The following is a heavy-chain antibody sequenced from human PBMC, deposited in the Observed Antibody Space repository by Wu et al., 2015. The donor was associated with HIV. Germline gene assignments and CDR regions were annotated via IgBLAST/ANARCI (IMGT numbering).Heavy chain of an antibody. D-gene: IGHD3-22*01. V-gene: IGHV1-2*02. J-gene: IGHJ5*02. CDR3: ARDTNYDSSGYYGFDP. Sequence: QVQLVQSGAEVKKPGASVKVSCKASGYTFTGYYIHWVRQAPGQGLEWMGWINPNSGGTNYAQKFQGRVTMTRDTSISTDYMELSRLRSDDTAVYYCARDTNYDSSGYYGFDPVGPGNPGHRLL. CDR1: GYTFTGYY. CDR2: INPNSGGT.